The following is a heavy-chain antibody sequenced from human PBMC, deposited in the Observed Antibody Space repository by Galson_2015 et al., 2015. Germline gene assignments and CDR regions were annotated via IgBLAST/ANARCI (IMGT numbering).Heavy chain of an antibody. CDR2: INTNTGNP. V-gene: IGHV7-4-1*02. J-gene: IGHJ4*02. D-gene: IGHD3-22*01. Sequence: SVKVSCKASGYTFTSYAMNWVRQAPGQGLEWMGWINTNTGNPTYAQGFTGRFVFSLDTSVSTAYLQISSLKAEDTAVYYCARDTLHRYDSSGYSNFDYWGQGTLVTVSS. CDR3: ARDTLHRYDSSGYSNFDY. CDR1: GYTFTSYA.